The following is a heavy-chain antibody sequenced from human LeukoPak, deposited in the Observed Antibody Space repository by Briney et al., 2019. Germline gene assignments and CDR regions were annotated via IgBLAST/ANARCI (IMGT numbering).Heavy chain of an antibody. CDR3: ARGSVAAAGAFDY. CDR1: GFTFRSYG. D-gene: IGHD6-13*01. CDR2: EWYDGNNK. V-gene: IGHV3-33*01. J-gene: IGHJ4*02. Sequence: GGSLRLSCAASGFTFRSYGMHWVRQAPGKGLEWVVIEWYDGNNKYYPDSLKGLFTVCRNNSKDTVSLQLNSLRAEETAVYYCARGSVAAAGAFDYWGQGALVTVPS.